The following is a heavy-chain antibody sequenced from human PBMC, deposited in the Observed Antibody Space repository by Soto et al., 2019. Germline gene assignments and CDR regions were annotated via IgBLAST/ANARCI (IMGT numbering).Heavy chain of an antibody. V-gene: IGHV3-64D*06. CDR1: GFTFSSYA. Sequence: RGPLRLSCSASGFTFSSYAMHWVCQAPGKGLEYVSAISSNGGSTYYADSVKVRFTISRDNSKNTLYLQMSSLRAEDTAVYYCVKLVRYYFDYWGQGTLVTVYS. D-gene: IGHD2-15*01. J-gene: IGHJ4*02. CDR3: VKLVRYYFDY. CDR2: ISSNGGST.